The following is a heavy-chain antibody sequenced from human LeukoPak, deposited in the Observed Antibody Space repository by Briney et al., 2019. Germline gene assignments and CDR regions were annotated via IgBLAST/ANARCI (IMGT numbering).Heavy chain of an antibody. J-gene: IGHJ4*02. CDR1: GGSISSSSYY. Sequence: SETLSLTCTVSGGSISSSSYYWGWIRQPPGKGLEWIGSIYYSGSTYYNPSLKSRVTISVDTSKNQFSLKLSSVTAADTAVYYCARVLKGGPHGDWGQGTLVTVSS. CDR3: ARVLKGGPHGD. CDR2: IYYSGST. V-gene: IGHV4-39*07. D-gene: IGHD3-10*01.